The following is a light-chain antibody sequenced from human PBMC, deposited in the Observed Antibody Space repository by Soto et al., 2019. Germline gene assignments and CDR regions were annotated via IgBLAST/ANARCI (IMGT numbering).Light chain of an antibody. CDR1: QSIKTW. CDR3: QQADSVPWT. V-gene: IGKV1-5*01. CDR2: DAS. Sequence: DIQMTQSPSALSASVGDRVTITCRASQSIKTWLAWYQRKPGRAPNLLIYDASSLQSGVPSRFSGSGSGTEFTLTISSLQPDDSATYYCQQADSVPWTLGQGTKVDI. J-gene: IGKJ1*01.